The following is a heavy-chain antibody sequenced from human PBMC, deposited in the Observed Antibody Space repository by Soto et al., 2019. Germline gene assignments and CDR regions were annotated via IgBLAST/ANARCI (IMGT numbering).Heavy chain of an antibody. Sequence: GGSLRLSCAASGFTFSSYAMSWVRQAPGKGLEWVSAISGSGGSTYYADSVKGRFTISRDNSKNTLYLQMNSLRAEDTAVYYCAKSSGYDLEEDPYYYYGMDVWGQGTTVTVSS. D-gene: IGHD5-12*01. CDR3: AKSSGYDLEEDPYYYYGMDV. CDR1: GFTFSSYA. CDR2: ISGSGGST. V-gene: IGHV3-23*01. J-gene: IGHJ6*02.